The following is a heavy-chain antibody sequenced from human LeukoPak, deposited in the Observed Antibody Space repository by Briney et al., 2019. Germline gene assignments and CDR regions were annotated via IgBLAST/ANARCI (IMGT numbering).Heavy chain of an antibody. Sequence: SETLSLTCTVSGGSISGSSYYWGWIRQPPGKGLEWIGSIYYSGNTHHNPSRKSRVTISVDTSKNQFSLKLSSVTAADTAVYYCARHEYRSGGANYFDYWGQGTLVAVSS. V-gene: IGHV4-39*01. J-gene: IGHJ4*02. CDR1: GGSISGSSYY. D-gene: IGHD6-19*01. CDR3: ARHEYRSGGANYFDY. CDR2: IYYSGNT.